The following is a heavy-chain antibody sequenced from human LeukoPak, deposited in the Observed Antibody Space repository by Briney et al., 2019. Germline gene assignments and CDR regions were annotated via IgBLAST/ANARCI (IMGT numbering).Heavy chain of an antibody. V-gene: IGHV3-30*18. J-gene: IGHJ4*02. Sequence: PGGSLRLSCAASGFTFSSYGMHWVRQAPGKGLEWVAVISYDGSNKYYADSVKGRFTISRDNSKNTLYLQMNSLRAEDTAVYYCAKVPSFGVVHTNWYYFDYWGQGTLVTVSS. CDR1: GFTFSSYG. D-gene: IGHD3-3*01. CDR2: ISYDGSNK. CDR3: AKVPSFGVVHTNWYYFDY.